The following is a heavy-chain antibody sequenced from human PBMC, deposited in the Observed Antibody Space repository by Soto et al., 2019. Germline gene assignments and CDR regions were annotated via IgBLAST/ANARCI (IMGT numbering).Heavy chain of an antibody. CDR3: ARGWWGLSYYDFWSGYYYYYYMDV. CDR2: ISAYNGNT. J-gene: IGHJ6*03. Sequence: ASVKVSCKASGYTFTSYGISWVRQAPGQGLEWMGWISAYNGNTNYAQKIQGRVTMTRDTSISTAYMELRSLRSEDTAVYYCARGWWGLSYYDFWSGYYYYYYMDVWGKGTTVTVSS. D-gene: IGHD3-3*01. V-gene: IGHV1-18*01. CDR1: GYTFTSYG.